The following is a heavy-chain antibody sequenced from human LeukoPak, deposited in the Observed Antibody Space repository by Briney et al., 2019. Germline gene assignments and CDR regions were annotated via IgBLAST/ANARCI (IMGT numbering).Heavy chain of an antibody. J-gene: IGHJ2*01. CDR2: IYPGDSDT. CDR3: ARHGVYDYVWGSYRYYDWYFDL. D-gene: IGHD3-16*02. V-gene: IGHV5-51*01. CDR1: GYSFTNYW. Sequence: GESLKISCKGSGYSFTNYWIGWVRQMPGKGLEWMGIIYPGDSDTRYSPSFQGQVTISADKSISTAYLQWSSLKASDTAMYYCARHGVYDYVWGSYRYYDWYFDLWGRGTLVTVSS.